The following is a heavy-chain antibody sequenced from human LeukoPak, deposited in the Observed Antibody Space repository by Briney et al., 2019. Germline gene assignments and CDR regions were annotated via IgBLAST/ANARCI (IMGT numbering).Heavy chain of an antibody. J-gene: IGHJ4*02. CDR2: ISSSSSTI. CDR3: AREKLGDYGDYVDY. CDR1: GFTFSSYS. Sequence: TGGSLRLSCAASGFTFSSYSMNWVRQAPGKGLEWVSYISSSSSTIYYADSVKGRFAISRDNAKNSLYLQMNSLRAEDTAVYYRAREKLGDYGDYVDYWGQGTLVTVSS. D-gene: IGHD4-17*01. V-gene: IGHV3-48*04.